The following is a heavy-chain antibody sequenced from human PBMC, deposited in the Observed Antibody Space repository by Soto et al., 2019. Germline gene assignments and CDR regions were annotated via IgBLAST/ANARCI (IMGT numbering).Heavy chain of an antibody. CDR1: GGSITGYY. J-gene: IGHJ6*03. D-gene: IGHD6-13*01. V-gene: IGHV4-59*01. CDR3: AAAGRGATTLGYMDV. Sequence: QVQLEESGPGLVKPSETLSLTCTVSGGSITGYYLSWLRQPPGKGLEWFGYIYYGASANYNPSLKGRVTIAIDTSRNQFSLVLSSVTAADTAVDYCAAAGRGATTLGYMDVLGKGTTVTVSS. CDR2: IYYGASA.